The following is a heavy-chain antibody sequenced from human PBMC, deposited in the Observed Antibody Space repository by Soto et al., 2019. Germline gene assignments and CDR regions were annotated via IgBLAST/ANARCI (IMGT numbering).Heavy chain of an antibody. CDR2: IYYSGST. CDR1: GGSISSSSYY. CDR3: ATQKSDHYGDYLGFGGWFDP. J-gene: IGHJ5*02. Sequence: SETLSLTCTVSGGSISSSSYYWGWIRQPPGKGLEWIGSIYYSGSTYYNPSLKSRVTISVDTSKNQFSLRLSSVTAADTAVYYCATQKSDHYGDYLGFGGWFDPWGQGTLVTVSS. D-gene: IGHD4-17*01. V-gene: IGHV4-39*01.